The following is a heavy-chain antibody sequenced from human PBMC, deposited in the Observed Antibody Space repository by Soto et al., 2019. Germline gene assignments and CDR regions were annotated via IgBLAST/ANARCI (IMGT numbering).Heavy chain of an antibody. V-gene: IGHV4-39*01. D-gene: IGHD3-10*01. CDR2: IFYSWST. CDR1: AGSISSSSYY. J-gene: IGHJ6*02. CDR3: ASSSFLRSGALFHGLDV. Sequence: SDTLSLTCTLSAGSISSSSYYWGWIRQPPGKGLEWIGSIFYSWSTYYNPSLKGRVTISVDTSKNQFSLKLTSVTADDTALYFCASSSFLRSGALFHGLDVWGQGTTVT.